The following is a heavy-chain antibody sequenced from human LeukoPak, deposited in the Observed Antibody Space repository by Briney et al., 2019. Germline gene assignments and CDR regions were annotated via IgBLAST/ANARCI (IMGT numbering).Heavy chain of an antibody. Sequence: SETLSLTCAVYGGSFSGYYWSWIRQPPGKGLEWIGEINHSGSTNYNPSLKSRVTISVDTSKNQFSLKLSSVTAADTAVYYCARRIVVVPAAPFDYWGQGTLVTVSS. CDR2: INHSGST. CDR3: ARRIVVVPAAPFDY. J-gene: IGHJ4*02. V-gene: IGHV4-34*01. CDR1: GGSFSGYY. D-gene: IGHD2-2*01.